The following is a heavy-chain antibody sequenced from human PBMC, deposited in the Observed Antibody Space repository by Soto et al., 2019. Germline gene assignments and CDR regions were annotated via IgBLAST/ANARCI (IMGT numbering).Heavy chain of an antibody. V-gene: IGHV1-8*01. J-gene: IGHJ6*02. D-gene: IGHD2-15*01. Sequence: QVQLVQSGAEVKKPGASVKVSCKASGYTFTSYDINWVRQATGQGLEWMGWMNPNSGNTGYAQKFQGIVTMTRNTSISTAYMELSSLRSEDTAVYYCARVSRAACSGGSCYTYGMDVWGQGTTVTVSS. CDR3: ARVSRAACSGGSCYTYGMDV. CDR1: GYTFTSYD. CDR2: MNPNSGNT.